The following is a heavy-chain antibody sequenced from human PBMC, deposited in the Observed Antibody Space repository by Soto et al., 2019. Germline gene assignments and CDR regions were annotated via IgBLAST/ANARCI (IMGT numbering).Heavy chain of an antibody. CDR3: ARGGIAAAAPPDY. CDR2: IYYSGST. V-gene: IGHV4-31*03. Sequence: SGNCSVSGVSICRGAYYQRRIRQHPGKGLEWIGYIYYSGSTYYNPSLKSRVTISVDTSKNQFSLKLSSVTAADTAVYYCARGGIAAAAPPDYWGQGTLVTVSS. D-gene: IGHD6-13*01. J-gene: IGHJ4*02. CDR1: GVSICRGAYY.